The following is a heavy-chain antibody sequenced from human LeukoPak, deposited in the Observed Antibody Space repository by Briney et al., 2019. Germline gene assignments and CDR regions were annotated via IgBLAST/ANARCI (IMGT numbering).Heavy chain of an antibody. V-gene: IGHV1-2*02. D-gene: IGHD5-12*01. CDR2: INPNSGGT. CDR3: AREGYSGYDHQDYFDY. Sequence: ASVKVSCKASGYTFTGYYMHWVRQAPGQGLGWMGWINPNSGGTNYAQKFQGRVTMTRDTSISTAYMELSRLRSDDTAVYYCAREGYSGYDHQDYFDYWGQGTLVTVSS. J-gene: IGHJ4*02. CDR1: GYTFTGYY.